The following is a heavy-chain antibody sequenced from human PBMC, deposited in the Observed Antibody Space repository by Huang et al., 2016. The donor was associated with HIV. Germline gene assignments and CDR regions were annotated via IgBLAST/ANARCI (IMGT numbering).Heavy chain of an antibody. CDR1: EYTLTELS. CDR3: ATGFDVFFDF. J-gene: IGHJ4*02. D-gene: IGHD3-9*01. CDR2: FDPEIGET. Sequence: QVQLVQSRAEVKKPGASVKVSCKVSEYTLTELSIHWVRQPPGKGLEWVGGFDPEIGETIYAQKFQGRVTMTEDTSTETAFMELSGLRPEDTAGYYWATGFDVFFDFWGQGTLVTVSS. V-gene: IGHV1-24*01.